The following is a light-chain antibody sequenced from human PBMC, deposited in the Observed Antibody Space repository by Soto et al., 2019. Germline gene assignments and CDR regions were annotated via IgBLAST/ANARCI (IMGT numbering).Light chain of an antibody. V-gene: IGKV3-20*01. CDR3: QQYGSWT. J-gene: IGKJ1*01. CDR2: GAS. CDR1: QSVSSSY. Sequence: EIVLTQSPGTLSLSPGERATLSCRASQSVSSSYLAWNQQKPGQAPRLLIYGASSRATGIPDRFSGSGTGTDFTLTISRLEPEDFAVNYCQQYGSWTFGQGTKVDIK.